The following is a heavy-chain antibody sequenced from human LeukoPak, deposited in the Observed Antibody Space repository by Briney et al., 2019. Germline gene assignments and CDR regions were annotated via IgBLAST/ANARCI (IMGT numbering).Heavy chain of an antibody. CDR3: ARGGEWELALIDY. Sequence: SETLSLTCTVSGGSVSSGSYYWSWIRQPPGKGLEWIGYIYYSGSTNYNPSLKSRVTISVDTSKNQFSLKLSSVTAADTAVYYCARGGEWELALIDYWGQGTLVTVSS. V-gene: IGHV4-61*01. CDR2: IYYSGST. CDR1: GGSVSSGSYY. J-gene: IGHJ4*02. D-gene: IGHD1-26*01.